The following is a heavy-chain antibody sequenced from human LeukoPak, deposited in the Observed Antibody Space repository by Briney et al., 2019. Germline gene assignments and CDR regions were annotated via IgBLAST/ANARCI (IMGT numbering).Heavy chain of an antibody. CDR3: ARVSSSWSGYYFDY. CDR2: MNPNSGNT. J-gene: IGHJ4*02. Sequence: ASVKVSCKASGYTFTSYDINWVRQATGQGLEWMGWMNPNSGNTGYAQKFQGRVTMTRNTSISTAYMELSSLRSEDTAVYYCARVSSSWSGYYFDYWGQGTLVTVSP. CDR1: GYTFTSYD. D-gene: IGHD6-13*01. V-gene: IGHV1-8*01.